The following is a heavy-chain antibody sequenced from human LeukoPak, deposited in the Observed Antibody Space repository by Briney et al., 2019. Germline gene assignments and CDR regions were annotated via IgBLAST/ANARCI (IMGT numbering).Heavy chain of an antibody. Sequence: PGGSLRLSCAASGFTFSDYYMSWIRQAPGKGLEWVSYISSSGSTIYYADSVKGRFTISRDNAKNSLYLQMNSLRAEDTALYYCAKSPRHTAMAYNWFDPWGQGTLVTVSS. CDR2: ISSSGSTI. D-gene: IGHD5-18*01. CDR1: GFTFSDYY. V-gene: IGHV3-11*01. CDR3: AKSPRHTAMAYNWFDP. J-gene: IGHJ5*02.